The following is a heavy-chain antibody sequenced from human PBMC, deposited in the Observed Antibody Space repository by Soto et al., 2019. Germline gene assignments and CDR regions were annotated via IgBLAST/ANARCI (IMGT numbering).Heavy chain of an antibody. CDR1: GFTFSSYA. J-gene: IGHJ6*02. Sequence: GGSLRLYCAASGFTFSSYAMSWVRQAPGKRLEWVSAISGSGGSTYYADSVKGRFTISRDNSKNTLYLQMNSLRAEDTAVYYCAKVKVEYCSSTSCPKRTYYYYGMDVWGQGTTVTVSS. V-gene: IGHV3-23*01. CDR2: ISGSGGST. D-gene: IGHD2-2*01. CDR3: AKVKVEYCSSTSCPKRTYYYYGMDV.